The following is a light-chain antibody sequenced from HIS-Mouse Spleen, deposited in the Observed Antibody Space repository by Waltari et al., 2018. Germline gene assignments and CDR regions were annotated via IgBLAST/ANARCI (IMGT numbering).Light chain of an antibody. Sequence: EIVLTQSPGTLSLSPGERATLSCRASQSVSSNYLAWDQQKPGQAARLLIYGASSRATRIPDTFSGIGSRTDFTSTMRRLKTEDLAVYYCQQYGRPPPWTCGQGTKVEIK. CDR3: QQYGRPPPWT. CDR1: QSVSSNY. J-gene: IGKJ1*01. V-gene: IGKV3-20*01. CDR2: GAS.